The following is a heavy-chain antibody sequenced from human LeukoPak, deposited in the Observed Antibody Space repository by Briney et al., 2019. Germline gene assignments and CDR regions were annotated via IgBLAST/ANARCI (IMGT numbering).Heavy chain of an antibody. J-gene: IGHJ6*02. CDR2: IVSNGDST. D-gene: IGHD3-22*01. V-gene: IGHV3-64D*09. CDR1: EVTYSRYG. CDR3: VNPGWYYDSSGYSYYYGMDV. Sequence: GGSLRLSRSASEVTYSRYGMHCVRQAPGKGLEYVSAIVSNGDSTYYADSVKGRFTISRDNAKNTLYLQMSSLRPDDTAVYYCVNPGWYYDSSGYSYYYGMDVWGQGTTVTVSS.